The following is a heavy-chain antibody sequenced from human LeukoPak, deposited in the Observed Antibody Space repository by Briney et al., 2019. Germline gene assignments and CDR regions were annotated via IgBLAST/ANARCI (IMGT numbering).Heavy chain of an antibody. D-gene: IGHD1-26*01. CDR2: IKPDGSEE. J-gene: IGHJ4*02. CDR1: GFTFSSYW. CDR3: AGDSGCY. Sequence: GSLRLSCAASGFTFSSYWMTWVRQAPGKGLEWVANIKPDGSEEYYVDSVKGRFTISRDNAKNSLFLQMNNLRAEDTAVYYCAGDSGCYWGPGTLVTVSS. V-gene: IGHV3-7*04.